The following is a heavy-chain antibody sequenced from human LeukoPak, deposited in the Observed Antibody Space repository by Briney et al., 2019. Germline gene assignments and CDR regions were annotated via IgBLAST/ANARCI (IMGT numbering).Heavy chain of an antibody. V-gene: IGHV4-59*11. CDR2: IYYSGST. Sequence: SETLSLTCTVSGGSISSHYWSWIRQPPEKGLEWIGYIYYSGSTNYNPSLKSRVTISVDTSKNQFSLKLSSVTAADTAVYYCARVVPAAKNWFDPWAREPWSPSPQ. J-gene: IGHJ5*02. D-gene: IGHD2-2*01. CDR1: GGSISSHY. CDR3: ARVVPAAKNWFDP.